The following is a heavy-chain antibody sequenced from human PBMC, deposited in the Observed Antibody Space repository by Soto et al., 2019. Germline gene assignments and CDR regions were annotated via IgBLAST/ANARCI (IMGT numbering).Heavy chain of an antibody. Sequence: QMQLVQSGPEVKKPGTSVKVSCKASGFTFTSSAVQWVRQARGQRLEWIGWIVVGSGNTNYAQKFQERVTITRDMSTSTAYMELSSLRSEDTAVYYCAADGPSTTGTTSYYYGMDVWGQGTTVTVSS. D-gene: IGHD1-1*01. CDR1: GFTFTSSA. CDR2: IVVGSGNT. V-gene: IGHV1-58*01. CDR3: AADGPSTTGTTSYYYGMDV. J-gene: IGHJ6*02.